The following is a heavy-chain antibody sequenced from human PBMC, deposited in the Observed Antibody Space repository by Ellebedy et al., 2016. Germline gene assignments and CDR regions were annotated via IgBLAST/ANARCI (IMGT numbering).Heavy chain of an antibody. CDR1: GFTFSSYS. CDR2: ISSSSSYI. D-gene: IGHD5-18*01. CDR3: TRDSRPGIQLWLGSFDY. Sequence: GESLKISCVASGFTFSSYSMNWVRQAPGKGLEWVSSISSSSSYIYYADSVKGRFTISRDNAKNSLYLQMNSLRAEDTAVYYCTRDSRPGIQLWLGSFDYWGQGTLVTVSS. V-gene: IGHV3-21*01. J-gene: IGHJ4*02.